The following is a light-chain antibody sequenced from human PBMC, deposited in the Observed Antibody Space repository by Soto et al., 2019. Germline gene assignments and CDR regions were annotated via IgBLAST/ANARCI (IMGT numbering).Light chain of an antibody. CDR3: RQYKTYT. Sequence: DIQLTQSPPYLSASVGERVNITCRASQSIGTWLAWHQQEPGKAPNLLMFDASTLHTGVPSRFSGSGDGTEFTLSISSLQPDDSAIYFCRQYKTYTFGRGTRLEIK. V-gene: IGKV1-5*01. CDR2: DAS. CDR1: QSIGTW. J-gene: IGKJ5*01.